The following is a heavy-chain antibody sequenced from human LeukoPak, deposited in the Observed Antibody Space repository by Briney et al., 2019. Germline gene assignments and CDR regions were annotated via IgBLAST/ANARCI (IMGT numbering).Heavy chain of an antibody. Sequence: GGSLRLSCAASGFTFSNYWMNWVRQAPGKGLEWVANIKHDGSEKYYVDSVKGRFTISRDNAKNSLFLQMNSPRAEDTAVYYCARGLRWPDYWGQGTLVTVSS. CDR3: ARGLRWPDY. V-gene: IGHV3-7*01. CDR1: GFTFSNYW. D-gene: IGHD5-24*01. J-gene: IGHJ4*02. CDR2: IKHDGSEK.